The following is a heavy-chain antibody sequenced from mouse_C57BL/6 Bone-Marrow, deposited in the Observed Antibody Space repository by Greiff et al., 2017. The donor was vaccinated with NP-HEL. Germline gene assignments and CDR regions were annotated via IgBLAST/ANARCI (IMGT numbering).Heavy chain of an antibody. CDR3: ASRRYDGYYSWFAY. J-gene: IGHJ3*01. V-gene: IGHV2-6*01. Sequence: QVQLKESGPGLVAPSQSLSITCTVSGFSLTSYGVDWVRQSPGKGLEWLGVIWGVGSTNYNSALKSRLSISKDNSKSQVFLKMNSLQTDDTAMYYCASRRYDGYYSWFAYWGQGTLVTVSA. D-gene: IGHD2-3*01. CDR1: GFSLTSYG. CDR2: IWGVGST.